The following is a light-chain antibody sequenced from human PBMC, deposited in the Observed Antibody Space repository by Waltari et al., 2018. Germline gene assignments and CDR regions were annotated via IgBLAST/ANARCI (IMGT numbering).Light chain of an antibody. CDR1: TLGAKF. CDR2: QDT. CDR3: QAWDSITVV. V-gene: IGLV3-1*01. J-gene: IGLJ2*01. Sequence: SYALTQPPSVSVSPGQTAPFTCSGDTLGAKFASWYQQRPGQSPLLVIYQDTKRPPGISDRFSGSNSGNTATLTISGTQPLDEADYYCQAWDSITVVFGGGTKLTVL.